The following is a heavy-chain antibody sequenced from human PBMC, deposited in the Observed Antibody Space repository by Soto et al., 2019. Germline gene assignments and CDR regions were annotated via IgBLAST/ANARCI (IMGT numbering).Heavy chain of an antibody. V-gene: IGHV1-46*01. Sequence: QVQLVQSGAEVKKPGASVKVSSKASGDTFTDYYIHWVRQAPGQGLEWMGTVNPSGGHTTYAQHFLGRMTMTRDTSTSTLYVEMTSLTSVATAVYYCARGGHVVVVTAALDFWGQGTLVTVSS. CDR2: VNPSGGHT. CDR1: GDTFTDYY. CDR3: ARGGHVVVVTAALDF. J-gene: IGHJ4*02. D-gene: IGHD2-21*02.